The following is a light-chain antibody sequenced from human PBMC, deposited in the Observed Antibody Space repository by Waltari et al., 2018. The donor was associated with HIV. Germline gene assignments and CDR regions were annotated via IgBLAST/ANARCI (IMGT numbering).Light chain of an antibody. CDR1: RSNTGSTP. CDR2: SNN. CDR3: ATWDDALSGPV. Sequence: QSVLTQPPSASGTPGQWVIISCSGTRSNTGSTPVTCYQQFSGAAPTLLIYSNNQRPSAVPDRFSGSKSGSAASLAISGLKSEDEADYHCATWDDALSGPVFGAGTKLTV. V-gene: IGLV1-44*01. J-gene: IGLJ3*02.